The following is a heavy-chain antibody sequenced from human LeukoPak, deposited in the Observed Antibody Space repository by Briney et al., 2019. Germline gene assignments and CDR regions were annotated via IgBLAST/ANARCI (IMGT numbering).Heavy chain of an antibody. Sequence: KPSETLSLTCTVSGGSISTYYWSWIRQPPGKGLEWIGFIHYSGSTKYNPSLNSRVTISVDTSKNQFSLTLSSVTAADTAVYYCAREYSYGYSYYFDYWGQGTLVTVSS. CDR2: IHYSGST. D-gene: IGHD5-18*01. CDR1: GGSISTYY. CDR3: AREYSYGYSYYFDY. V-gene: IGHV4-59*01. J-gene: IGHJ4*02.